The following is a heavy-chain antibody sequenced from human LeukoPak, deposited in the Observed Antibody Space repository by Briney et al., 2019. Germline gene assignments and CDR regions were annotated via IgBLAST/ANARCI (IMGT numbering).Heavy chain of an antibody. V-gene: IGHV4-39*07. CDR1: GGSISSSSYY. CDR2: IYYSGST. D-gene: IGHD4-17*01. Sequence: SETLSLTCTVSGGSISSSSYYWGWIRQPPGKGLEWIGSIYYSGSTYYNPSLKSRVTISVDTSKNQFSLKLSSVTAADTAVYYCARASPWGDYDHGYYYYGMDVWGQGTTVXVSS. CDR3: ARASPWGDYDHGYYYYGMDV. J-gene: IGHJ6*02.